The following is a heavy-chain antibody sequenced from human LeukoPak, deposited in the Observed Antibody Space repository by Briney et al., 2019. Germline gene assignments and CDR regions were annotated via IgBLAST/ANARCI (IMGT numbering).Heavy chain of an antibody. CDR1: GFTFSSYG. Sequence: GGALRLSCAASGFTFSSYGMHWVRQAPGKGLEWVSFIRYDGSNKYYADSVKGRFTISRDNSNNTLYLQMNSLRPEDTAVYYCAKESVWFGESNPFDYWGQGTLATVSS. CDR3: AKESVWFGESNPFDY. J-gene: IGHJ4*02. D-gene: IGHD3-10*01. V-gene: IGHV3-30*02. CDR2: IRYDGSNK.